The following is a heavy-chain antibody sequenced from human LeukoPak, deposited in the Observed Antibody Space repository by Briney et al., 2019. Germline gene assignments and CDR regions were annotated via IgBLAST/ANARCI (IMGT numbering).Heavy chain of an antibody. CDR1: GFTFSSYA. CDR3: AKARDHYYDSSGYYFDY. J-gene: IGHJ4*02. V-gene: IGHV3-23*01. Sequence: GGSLRLSCAASGFTFSSYAMSWVRQAPGKGLEWVSAISGSGGSTYYADSVKGRFTISRDNSKNTLYLQMNSLRAEDTAVYYCAKARDHYYDSSGYYFDYWGQGTLVTVSS. CDR2: ISGSGGST. D-gene: IGHD3-22*01.